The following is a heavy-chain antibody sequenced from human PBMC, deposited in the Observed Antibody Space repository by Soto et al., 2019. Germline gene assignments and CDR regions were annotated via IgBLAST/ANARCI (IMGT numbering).Heavy chain of an antibody. CDR3: ARVPNDSSGWYQG. CDR1: GYSFTSYD. CDR2: MNPNTGDT. D-gene: IGHD6-19*01. J-gene: IGHJ4*02. V-gene: IGHV1-8*01. Sequence: GASVMVSCKASGYSFTSYDINCVRQTTGQGLEWMGWMNPNTGDTGYAHKFHGRVTMTRTTSISTAYMELSSLRSEDTAVYYCARVPNDSSGWYQGWGQGTLVTVS.